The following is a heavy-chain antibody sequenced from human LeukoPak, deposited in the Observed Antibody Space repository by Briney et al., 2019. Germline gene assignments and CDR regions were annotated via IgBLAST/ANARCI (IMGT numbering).Heavy chain of an antibody. V-gene: IGHV1-69*13. D-gene: IGHD1-7*01. CDR2: IIPIFGTA. CDR3: ARGNWNYVGYYYYGMDV. CDR1: GGTFSSYA. Sequence: SVKVSCKASGGTFSSYAISWVRQAPGQGLEWMGGIIPIFGTANYAQKFQGRVTITADESTSTAYMELSSLRSEDTAVYYCARGNWNYVGYYYYGMDVWGQGTTVTVSS. J-gene: IGHJ6*02.